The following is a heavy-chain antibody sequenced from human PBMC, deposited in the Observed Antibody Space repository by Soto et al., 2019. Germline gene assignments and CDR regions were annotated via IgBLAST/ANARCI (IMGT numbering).Heavy chain of an antibody. D-gene: IGHD3-3*01. CDR2: INAGNGNT. V-gene: IGHV1-3*01. Sequence: ASVKVSCKASGYTFTSYSMHWVRQAPGQRLEWMGWINAGNGNTKYSQKFQGRVTITRDTSASTAYMELSSLRSEDTAVYYCARTPGSGLKGLDYWGQGTLVTVS. CDR1: GYTFTSYS. J-gene: IGHJ4*02. CDR3: ARTPGSGLKGLDY.